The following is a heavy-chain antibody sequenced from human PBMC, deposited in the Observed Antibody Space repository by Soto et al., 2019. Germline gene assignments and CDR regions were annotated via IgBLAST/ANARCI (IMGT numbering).Heavy chain of an antibody. Sequence: PSETLSLTCAVYGGSFSGYYWSWIRQPPGKGLEWIGEINHSGSTNYNPSLKSRVTISVDTSKNQFSLKLSSVTAADTAVYYCARRRWLVYIDYWCQGILVTVSS. J-gene: IGHJ4*02. CDR1: GGSFSGYY. CDR2: INHSGST. CDR3: ARRRWLVYIDY. V-gene: IGHV4-34*01. D-gene: IGHD6-19*01.